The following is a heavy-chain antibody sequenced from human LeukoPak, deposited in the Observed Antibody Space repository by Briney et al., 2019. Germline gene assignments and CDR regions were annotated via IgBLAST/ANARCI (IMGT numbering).Heavy chain of an antibody. CDR3: AKQTPPVVSHYYYGMDV. J-gene: IGHJ6*02. D-gene: IGHD4-23*01. CDR2: ISYDGSNK. Sequence: GGSLRLSCAASGFTFSSYGMHWVRQDPGKGLEWVAVISYDGSNKYYADSVKGRFTISRDNSKNTLYLQMNSLRAEDTAVYYCAKQTPPVVSHYYYGMDVWGQVTTVTVSS. CDR1: GFTFSSYG. V-gene: IGHV3-30*18.